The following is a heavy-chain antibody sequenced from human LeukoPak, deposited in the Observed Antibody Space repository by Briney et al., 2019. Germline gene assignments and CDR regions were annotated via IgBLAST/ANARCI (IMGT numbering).Heavy chain of an antibody. CDR3: ARYCSSTSCYPLLGYYYGMDV. D-gene: IGHD2-2*01. J-gene: IGHJ6*02. CDR1: GFTFSSYE. V-gene: IGHV3-48*03. Sequence: GGSLRLSCAASGFTFSSYEMNWVRQAPGKVLEWVSYISSSGITIYYADSVKGRFTISRDNAKNSLYLQMNSLKAEDTAVYYCARYCSSTSCYPLLGYYYGMDVWGQGTTVTVSS. CDR2: ISSSGITI.